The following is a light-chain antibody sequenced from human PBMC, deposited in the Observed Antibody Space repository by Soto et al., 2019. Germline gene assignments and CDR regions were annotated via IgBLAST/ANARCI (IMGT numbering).Light chain of an antibody. CDR2: GAS. J-gene: IGKJ2*01. CDR1: QSVSSSY. CDR3: QHYGSSPLT. Sequence: EIVLTQSPGTLSLSPGERATLSCRASQSVSSSYLAWYQQKPGQAPRLLIYGASSRATGIPDRFSGSGSGTDFTLTISRLEPEDFAVYYCQHYGSSPLTCGQGTKLEIK. V-gene: IGKV3-20*01.